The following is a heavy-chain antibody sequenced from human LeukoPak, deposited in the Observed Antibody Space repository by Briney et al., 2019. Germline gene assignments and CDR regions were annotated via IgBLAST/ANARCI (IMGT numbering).Heavy chain of an antibody. Sequence: PGGSLRLSCKTSGFTLRNYGVSWVRLPPGKGLEWVSSVSGSDDPLYADSVKGRFTITRDISMNTVYLQMNSLRAEDTAVYFCVRDRPCGTCRPMDAWGQGTTVTVSS. CDR2: VSGSDDP. D-gene: IGHD1/OR15-1a*01. J-gene: IGHJ6*02. V-gene: IGHV3-23*01. CDR3: VRDRPCGTCRPMDA. CDR1: GFTLRNYG.